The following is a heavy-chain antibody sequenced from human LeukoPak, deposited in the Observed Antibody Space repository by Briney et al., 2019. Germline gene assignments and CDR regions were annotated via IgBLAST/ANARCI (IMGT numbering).Heavy chain of an antibody. CDR3: ARGGEMATNPMDY. CDR2: INHSGST. V-gene: IGHV4-34*01. Sequence: PSETLSLTCAVYGGSFSGYYWSWIRQPPGKGLEWIGEINHSGSTNYNPSLKSRVTISVDTSKNQFSLKLSSVTAADTAVYYCARGGEMATNPMDYWGQGALVTVSS. D-gene: IGHD5-24*01. CDR1: GGSFSGYY. J-gene: IGHJ4*02.